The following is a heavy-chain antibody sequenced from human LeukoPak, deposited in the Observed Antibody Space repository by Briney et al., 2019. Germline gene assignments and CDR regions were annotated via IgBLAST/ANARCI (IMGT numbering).Heavy chain of an antibody. D-gene: IGHD5-12*01. CDR2: TYYRSKWYN. Sequence: SQTLTLTCAISGDSVSSNSVTWNWIRQSPSRGLEWLGKTYYRSKWYNDYAVSVKSRVTINPDTSKNQFSLQLNSVTPEDTAVYYCARGKSGYDSWGQGTLVTVSS. V-gene: IGHV6-1*01. J-gene: IGHJ5*01. CDR3: ARGKSGYDS. CDR1: GDSVSSNSVT.